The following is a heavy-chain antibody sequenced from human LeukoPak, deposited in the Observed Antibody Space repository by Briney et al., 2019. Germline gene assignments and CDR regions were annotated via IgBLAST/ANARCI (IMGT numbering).Heavy chain of an antibody. Sequence: GGSLRLSCAASGFSFSSVTMNWVRQAPGKALEWVSSLSGSGRLIWYAGSVKGRFTISRDNSKNTLYLQMNSLRAEDTAVYYCAKDSSVPSALGATYYYYYGMDVWGQGTTVTVSS. V-gene: IGHV3-23*01. CDR2: LSGSGRLI. J-gene: IGHJ6*02. CDR1: GFSFSSVT. CDR3: AKDSSVPSALGATYYYYYGMDV. D-gene: IGHD4/OR15-4a*01.